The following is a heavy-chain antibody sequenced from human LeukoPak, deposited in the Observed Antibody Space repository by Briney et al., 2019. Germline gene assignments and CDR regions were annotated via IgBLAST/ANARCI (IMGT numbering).Heavy chain of an antibody. CDR1: GGSFSGYY. CDR3: ARALSIVATPDY. V-gene: IGHV4-34*01. J-gene: IGHJ4*02. Sequence: SETLSLTCAVYGGSFSGYYWSWIRQPPGKGLEWIGEINHSGSTNYNPSLKSRVTISADTSKNQFSLKLSSVTAADTAVYYCARALSIVATPDYWGQGTLVTVSS. CDR2: INHSGST. D-gene: IGHD5-12*01.